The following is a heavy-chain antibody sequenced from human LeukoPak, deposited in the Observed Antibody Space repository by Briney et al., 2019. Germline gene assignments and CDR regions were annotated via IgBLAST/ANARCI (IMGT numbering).Heavy chain of an antibody. Sequence: GGSLRLSCAASGFTFSSYAVNWVRQAPGKGLEWVSYISSSGSTIYYADSVKGRFTISRDNAKNSLYLQMNSLRAEDTAVYYCAELGITMIGGVWGKGTTVTISS. J-gene: IGHJ6*04. CDR1: GFTFSSYA. CDR2: ISSSGSTI. D-gene: IGHD3-10*02. CDR3: AELGITMIGGV. V-gene: IGHV3-48*03.